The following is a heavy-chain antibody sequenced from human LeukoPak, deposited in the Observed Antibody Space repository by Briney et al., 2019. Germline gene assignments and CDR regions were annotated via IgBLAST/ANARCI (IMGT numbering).Heavy chain of an antibody. V-gene: IGHV4-59*08. D-gene: IGHD6-19*01. Sequence: SETLSLTCTVSGGSLSSYYWSWIRQPPGKGLEWIGYIYYSGSTNYNPSLKSRVTISVDTSKNQFSLKLSSVTAADTAVYYCARYSSVPYFDYWGQGTLVTVSS. J-gene: IGHJ4*02. CDR1: GGSLSSYY. CDR2: IYYSGST. CDR3: ARYSSVPYFDY.